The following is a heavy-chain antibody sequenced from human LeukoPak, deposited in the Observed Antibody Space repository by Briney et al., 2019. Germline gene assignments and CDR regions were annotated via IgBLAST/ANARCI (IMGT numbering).Heavy chain of an antibody. CDR3: ARHVNPSSWSPFGAFDI. CDR1: GCSFTSYW. CDR2: IYPGDSDT. Sequence: GESLKISCKGSGCSFTSYWIGWVRQMPGKGLEWMGIIYPGDSDTRYSPSFQGQVTISADKSISTAYLQWSSLKASDTAMYYCARHVNPSSWSPFGAFDIWGQGTMVTVSS. V-gene: IGHV5-51*01. J-gene: IGHJ3*02. D-gene: IGHD6-13*01.